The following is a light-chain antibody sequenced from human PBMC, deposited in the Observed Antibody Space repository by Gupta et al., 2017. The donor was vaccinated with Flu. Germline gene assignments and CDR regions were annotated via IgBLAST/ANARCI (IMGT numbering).Light chain of an antibody. CDR2: LVFSGSY. CDR1: SEHRIYI. Sequence: VNPTSTLSSEHRIYIIAWLQQQPRQAPRYLIKLVFSGSYNKGGGIPGRFSGSCSGADRYLTIAHLQAEDDADYYCETSDSHTVVFGGGTKLTVL. CDR3: ETSDSHTVV. V-gene: IGLV4-60*03. J-gene: IGLJ2*01.